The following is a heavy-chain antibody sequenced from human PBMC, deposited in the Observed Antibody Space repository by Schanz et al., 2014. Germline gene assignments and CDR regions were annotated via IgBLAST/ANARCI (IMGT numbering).Heavy chain of an antibody. CDR3: ARGRGFYDY. CDR1: GGTFSSYT. D-gene: IGHD3-10*01. J-gene: IGHJ4*02. Sequence: QLQLVQSGAEVKKPGSSVKVSCKLSGGTFSSYTISWMRQAPGQGLEWMGKIIPVLNIATYAQRFQGRVSITADTSTNTAYMELSSLTSEDTAVHYCARGRGFYDYWGQGTLGTVSA. CDR2: IIPVLNIA. V-gene: IGHV1-69*02.